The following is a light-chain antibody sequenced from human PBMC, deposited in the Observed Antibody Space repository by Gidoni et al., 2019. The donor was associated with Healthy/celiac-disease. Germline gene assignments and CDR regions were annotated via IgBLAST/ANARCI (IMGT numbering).Light chain of an antibody. J-gene: IGKJ2*01. CDR2: GAS. CDR1: QSVSSN. Sequence: EIVMTQSPATLSVSPGERATLSCRASQSVSSNLAWYQQKPGQAPRLLIYGASTGATGIPARFGGSGSGTEFTLTISSLQSEDFAVYYCQQYNNWPYTFGQGTKLEIK. V-gene: IGKV3-15*01. CDR3: QQYNNWPYT.